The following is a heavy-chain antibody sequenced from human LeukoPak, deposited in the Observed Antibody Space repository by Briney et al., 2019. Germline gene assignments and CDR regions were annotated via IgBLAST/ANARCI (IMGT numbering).Heavy chain of an antibody. CDR1: GFTFSSYA. Sequence: GGSLRLSCAPSGFTFSSYAMSWVRQAPGKGVEWVSAISCSGDSTYYADSVKGRFTISRDDSKNTLYLQMTSLRAEDTAVYYCAKALWFGDEGFDYWGQGTLVTVSS. CDR3: AKALWFGDEGFDY. CDR2: ISCSGDST. V-gene: IGHV3-23*01. J-gene: IGHJ4*02. D-gene: IGHD3-10*01.